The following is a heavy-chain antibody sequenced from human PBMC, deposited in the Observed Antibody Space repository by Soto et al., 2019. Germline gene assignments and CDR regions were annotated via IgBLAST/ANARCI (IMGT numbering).Heavy chain of an antibody. V-gene: IGHV1-69*13. J-gene: IGHJ3*02. Sequence: SVKVSCKASGGTFSSYAISWVRQAPGQGLEWMGGIIPIFGTANYAQKFQGRVTITADESTSTAYMELGSLRSEDTAVYYCARTRDPFDYGDIYDAFDIWGQGTMVTVSS. CDR2: IIPIFGTA. CDR1: GGTFSSYA. CDR3: ARTRDPFDYGDIYDAFDI. D-gene: IGHD4-17*01.